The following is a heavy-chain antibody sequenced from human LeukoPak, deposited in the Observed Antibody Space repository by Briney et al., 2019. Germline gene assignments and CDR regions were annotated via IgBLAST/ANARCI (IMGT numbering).Heavy chain of an antibody. CDR3: ARDYGAGSGSYYNAHY. J-gene: IGHJ4*02. CDR2: IYYSGST. V-gene: IGHV4-59*01. D-gene: IGHD3-10*01. CDR1: GGXISSYY. Sequence: PSETLSLTCTVSGGXISSYYCSWIRQPLGKGLEWIGYIYYSGSTNYNPSLKSRVTISVDTSKNQFSLQLSSVTAADTAVYYCARDYGAGSGSYYNAHYWGQGTLVTVSS.